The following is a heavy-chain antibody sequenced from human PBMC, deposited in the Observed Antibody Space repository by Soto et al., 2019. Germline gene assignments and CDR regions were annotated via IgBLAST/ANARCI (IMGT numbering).Heavy chain of an antibody. D-gene: IGHD2-2*01. CDR3: ARSAMXXXXYFDY. J-gene: IGHJ4*02. V-gene: IGHV1-69*13. Sequence: SVKVSCKASGGTFSSYAISWVRQAPGQGLEWMGGIIPIFGTANYAQKFQGRVTITADESTSTAYMELSSLRSEDTAVYYCARSAMXXXXYFDYWGQGTLVTVSS. CDR1: GGTFSSYA. CDR2: IIPIFGTA.